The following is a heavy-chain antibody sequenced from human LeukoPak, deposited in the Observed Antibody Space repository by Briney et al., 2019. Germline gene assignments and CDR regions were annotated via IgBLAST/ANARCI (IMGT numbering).Heavy chain of an antibody. J-gene: IGHJ5*02. Sequence: GRSLRLSCAASGFTFSSYAMHWVRQAPGKGLEWVSSISSSSSYIYYADSVKGRFTISRDNAKNSLYLQMNSLRAEDTAVYYCARDRLWFGNWFDPWGQGTLVTVSS. D-gene: IGHD3-10*01. V-gene: IGHV3-21*01. CDR3: ARDRLWFGNWFDP. CDR2: ISSSSSYI. CDR1: GFTFSSYA.